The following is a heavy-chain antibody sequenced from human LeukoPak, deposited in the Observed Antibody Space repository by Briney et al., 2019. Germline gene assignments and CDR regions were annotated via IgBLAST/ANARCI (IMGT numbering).Heavy chain of an antibody. CDR1: GFTFSDYA. J-gene: IGHJ4*02. Sequence: GGSLRLSCVASGFTFSDYAMTWVRQAPGKGLEWVSSTGPVHYADSVKGRFTISRDNAKNSLYLQMNSLRAEDTALYYCAKDIGQWLVRGYFDYWGQGTLVTVSS. CDR3: AKDIGQWLVRGYFDY. V-gene: IGHV3-69-1*01. D-gene: IGHD6-19*01. CDR2: STGPV.